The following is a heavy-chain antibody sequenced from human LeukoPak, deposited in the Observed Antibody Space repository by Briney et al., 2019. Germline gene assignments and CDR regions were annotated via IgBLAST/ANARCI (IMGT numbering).Heavy chain of an antibody. CDR1: GGSISSYY. CDR2: IYHSGST. V-gene: IGHV4-4*08. Sequence: SETLSLTCTVSGGSISSYYWSWIRQPPGKGLEWIGYIYHSGSTKYNPSLNSRVAISVDTSKNQFSLTLSSVTAADTAVYYCARDKKDYYDSSGYYYFAFDIWGQGTMVNVSS. CDR3: ARDKKDYYDSSGYYYFAFDI. J-gene: IGHJ3*02. D-gene: IGHD3-22*01.